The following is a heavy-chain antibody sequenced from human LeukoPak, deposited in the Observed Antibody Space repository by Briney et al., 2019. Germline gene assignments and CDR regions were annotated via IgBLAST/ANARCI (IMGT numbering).Heavy chain of an antibody. CDR3: AKGSEGIAARRGDY. CDR2: IAGSDGFT. J-gene: IGHJ4*02. Sequence: GGSLRLSCAASGFPFSSYAMNWVRQAPGKGLEWVSVIAGSDGFTQYADSVKGRFTISRDNSKNTVYLQMNRLRVEDTAVYYCAKGSEGIAARRGDYWGQGTLVTVSS. D-gene: IGHD6-6*01. CDR1: GFPFSSYA. V-gene: IGHV3-23*01.